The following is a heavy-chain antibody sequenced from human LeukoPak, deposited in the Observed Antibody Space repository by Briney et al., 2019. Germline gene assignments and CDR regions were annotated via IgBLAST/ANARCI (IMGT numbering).Heavy chain of an antibody. CDR2: IYSSGST. D-gene: IGHD3-3*01. Sequence: SETLSLSCTVSGGSINNCYWSWIRQPPGQGLEWIAYIYSSGSTYYSPSLKSRVTISVDTSKNQVSLKLNSVTAADTAVYYCARHGVDVTTIPDYSYYYMDVWGKGTTVTVSS. CDR1: GGSINNCY. V-gene: IGHV4-4*09. CDR3: ARHGVDVTTIPDYSYYYMDV. J-gene: IGHJ6*03.